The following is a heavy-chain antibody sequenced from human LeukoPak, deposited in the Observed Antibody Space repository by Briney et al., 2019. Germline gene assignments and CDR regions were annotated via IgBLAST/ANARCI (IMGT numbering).Heavy chain of an antibody. D-gene: IGHD3-10*01. Sequence: PSETLSLTCTVSGGSISSGGYYWSWIRQHPGKGLEWIGYIYYSGSTYYNPSLKSRVTISVDTSKNQFSLKLSSATAADTAVYYCARESLITMVRGVIGVDVWGKGTTVTVSS. CDR2: IYYSGST. J-gene: IGHJ6*04. CDR3: ARESLITMVRGVIGVDV. V-gene: IGHV4-31*03. CDR1: GGSISSGGYY.